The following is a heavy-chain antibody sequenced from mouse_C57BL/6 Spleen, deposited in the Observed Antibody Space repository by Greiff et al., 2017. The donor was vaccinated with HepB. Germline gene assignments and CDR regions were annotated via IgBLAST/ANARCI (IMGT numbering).Heavy chain of an antibody. D-gene: IGHD2-3*01. J-gene: IGHJ2*01. CDR1: GYAFSSSW. Sequence: VQLQQSGPELVKPGASVKISCKASGYAFSSSWMNWVKQRPGKGLEWIGRIYPGDGDTNYNGKFKGKATLTADKSSSTAYMQLSSLTSEDPAVYFCARKAYDGYYDYFDYWGQGTTLTVSS. V-gene: IGHV1-82*01. CDR2: IYPGDGDT. CDR3: ARKAYDGYYDYFDY.